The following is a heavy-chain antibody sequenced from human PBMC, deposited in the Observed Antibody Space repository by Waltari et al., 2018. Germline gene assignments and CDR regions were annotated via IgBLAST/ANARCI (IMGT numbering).Heavy chain of an antibody. CDR3: ARDADGSADY. Sequence: QVQLVQSEPEVQKPGASLKVSCKASGYTFSNYKINWVRQAPGQGLEWMGRIHPYSGDTSYAHKFQSRVTITRDTSASTAYMEVRSLSSDDTAMYYCARDADGSADYWGQGTLVTVSS. V-gene: IGHV1-18*01. CDR1: GYTFSNYK. CDR2: IHPYSGDT. J-gene: IGHJ4*02. D-gene: IGHD3-10*01.